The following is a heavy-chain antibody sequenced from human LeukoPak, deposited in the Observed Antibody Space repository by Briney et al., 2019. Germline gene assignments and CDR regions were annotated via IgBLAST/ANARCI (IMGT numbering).Heavy chain of an antibody. CDR1: GYIFTTYW. CDR3: ARSKEVGATLGSFDY. J-gene: IGHJ4*02. CDR2: IYPVDSDT. V-gene: IGHV5-51*01. D-gene: IGHD1-26*01. Sequence: GESLKISCKGSGYIFTTYWIGWVRQMPGKGLEWMGIIYPVDSDTRYSPSFQGQVTISADKSISTAYLQWSSLKASDTAMCYCARSKEVGATLGSFDYWGQGTLVTVSS.